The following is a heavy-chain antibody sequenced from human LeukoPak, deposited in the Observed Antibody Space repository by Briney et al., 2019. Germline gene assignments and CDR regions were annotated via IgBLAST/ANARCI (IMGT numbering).Heavy chain of an antibody. CDR2: IYYSGST. Sequence: SETLSLTCTVSGGSISSSSYYWGWIRQPPGKGLEWIGSIYYSGSTYHNPSLKSRVTISVDTSKNQFSLKLSSVTAVDTAVYYCARGFGRRFTMVRGVRFDPWGQGTLVTVSS. J-gene: IGHJ5*02. CDR3: ARGFGRRFTMVRGVRFDP. D-gene: IGHD3-10*01. V-gene: IGHV4-39*07. CDR1: GGSISSSSYY.